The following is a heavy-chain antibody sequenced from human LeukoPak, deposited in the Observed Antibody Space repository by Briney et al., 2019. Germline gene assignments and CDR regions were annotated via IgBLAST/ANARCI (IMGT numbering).Heavy chain of an antibody. CDR2: ISGSSGII. J-gene: IGHJ4*02. D-gene: IGHD3-22*01. V-gene: IGHV3-48*01. Sequence: GGSLRLSCAASGFTFNTYTMNWVRQAPGKGLEWVSYISGSSGIIDYADSVRGRFTISRDNAKNSLYLQMNSLRAEDTAVYYCARGYYYDSSGYPTLDYWGQGTLVTVSS. CDR1: GFTFNTYT. CDR3: ARGYYYDSSGYPTLDY.